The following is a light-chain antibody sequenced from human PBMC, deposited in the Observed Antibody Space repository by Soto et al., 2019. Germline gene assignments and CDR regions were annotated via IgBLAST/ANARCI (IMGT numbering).Light chain of an antibody. Sequence: QLVLTQPPSVSGAPGQRVTISCTGSSSNIGAGYDVHWYQQLPGTAPKLLIYGNSNRPSGVPDRFSGSKSGPSASLAITGLQAEDEADYYCQSYDSSLSGYVFGTGTKVTVL. CDR3: QSYDSSLSGYV. J-gene: IGLJ1*01. CDR1: SSNIGAGYD. V-gene: IGLV1-40*01. CDR2: GNS.